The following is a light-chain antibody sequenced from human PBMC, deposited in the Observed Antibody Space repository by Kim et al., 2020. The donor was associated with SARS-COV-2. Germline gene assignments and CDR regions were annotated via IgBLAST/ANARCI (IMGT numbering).Light chain of an antibody. CDR1: QSVSSK. CDR3: QQYNNWPPLT. CDR2: GAA. V-gene: IGKV3-15*01. J-gene: IGKJ4*01. Sequence: SQGEKATRPCRASQSVSSKVAWDQQKPGQAPRLLIYGAATRAAGIPARFSGSGSGTEFTLTISSLQSEDFAVYYCQQYNNWPPLTFGGGTKVEIK.